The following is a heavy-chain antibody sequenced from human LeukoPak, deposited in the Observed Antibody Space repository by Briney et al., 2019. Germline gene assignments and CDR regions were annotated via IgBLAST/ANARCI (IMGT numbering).Heavy chain of an antibody. D-gene: IGHD6-13*01. CDR1: GGSISSYY. J-gene: IGHJ6*02. Sequence: PSETLSLTCTVAGGSISSYYWSWIRQPPGKGLEWIGYIYYSGSTNYNPSLKSRVTISVDTSKNQFPLKLSSVTAADPAVYYCARTMHSSSWYFDYYYYYGMDVWGQGTTVTVSS. CDR2: IYYSGST. V-gene: IGHV4-59*01. CDR3: ARTMHSSSWYFDYYYYYGMDV.